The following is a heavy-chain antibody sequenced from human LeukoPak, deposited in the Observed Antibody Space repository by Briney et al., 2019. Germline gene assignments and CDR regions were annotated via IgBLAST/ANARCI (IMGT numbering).Heavy chain of an antibody. J-gene: IGHJ4*02. CDR1: GDTFITYT. CDR2: INPNSGGT. D-gene: IGHD3-3*01. CDR3: ARGLPLWSGYSIAPLGY. V-gene: IGHV1-2*02. Sequence: ASVKVSCKASGDTFITYTFSWVRQAPGQGLEWMGWINPNSGGTKYAQRFQGRVTMTRDTSINTAYMELNSLRSDDTAVYHCARGLPLWSGYSIAPLGYWGQGTQVTVSS.